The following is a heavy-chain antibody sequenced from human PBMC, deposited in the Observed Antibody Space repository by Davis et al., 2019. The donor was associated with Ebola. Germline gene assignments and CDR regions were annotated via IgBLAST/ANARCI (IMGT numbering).Heavy chain of an antibody. CDR2: ISGSGGST. V-gene: IGHV3-23*01. J-gene: IGHJ4*02. D-gene: IGHD6-13*01. CDR1: GFTFSSYA. Sequence: GESLKISCAASGFTFSSYAMSWVRQAPGKGLEWVSAISGSGGSTYYADSVKGRFTISRDNSKNTLYLQMNSLRAEDTAVYYCARRPSAGYSSSWSFDYWGQGTLVTVSS. CDR3: ARRPSAGYSSSWSFDY.